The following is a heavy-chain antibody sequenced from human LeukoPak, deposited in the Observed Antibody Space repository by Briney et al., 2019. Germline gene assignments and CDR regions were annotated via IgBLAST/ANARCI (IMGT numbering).Heavy chain of an antibody. CDR2: IRQDGSEK. D-gene: IGHD4/OR15-4a*01. CDR3: ARGDFNDYGNYVDAFDI. J-gene: IGHJ3*02. Sequence: GGSLRLSCAASGFTFSRYWMSWVRQAPGKGLEWLANIRQDGSEKYYVDSVKGRSTISRDNAKNSLYLQMNSLRAEDTAVYYCARGDFNDYGNYVDAFDIWGQGTMVTVSS. CDR1: GFTFSRYW. V-gene: IGHV3-7*01.